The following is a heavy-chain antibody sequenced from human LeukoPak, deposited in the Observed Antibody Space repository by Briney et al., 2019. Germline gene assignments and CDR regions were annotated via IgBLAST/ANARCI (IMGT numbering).Heavy chain of an antibody. CDR3: ARGSITFGGVLGAFDI. D-gene: IGHD3-16*01. CDR2: IIPIFGTA. V-gene: IGHV1-69*05. CDR1: GGTFSSYA. Sequence: ASVKVSCKASGGTFSSYAISRVRQAPGQGLEWMGRIIPIFGTANYAQKFQGRVTITTDESTSTAYMELSSLRSEDTAVYYCARGSITFGGVLGAFDIWGQGTMVTVSS. J-gene: IGHJ3*02.